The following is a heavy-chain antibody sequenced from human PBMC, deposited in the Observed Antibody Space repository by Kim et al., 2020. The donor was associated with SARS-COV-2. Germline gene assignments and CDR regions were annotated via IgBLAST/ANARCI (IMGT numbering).Heavy chain of an antibody. D-gene: IGHD3-16*01. CDR1: GFTFSNHA. J-gene: IGHJ1*01. Sequence: GGSLRLSCGASGFTFSNHAMSWVRQAPGKGLEWLSFISSSGEKTNYAGSVKGRFTISRDSSKNMVYLQMNNLRVDDTAIYYCAKDLGSSGLGSTFSTWG. V-gene: IGHV3-23*01. CDR3: AKDLGSSGLGSTFST. CDR2: ISSSGEKT.